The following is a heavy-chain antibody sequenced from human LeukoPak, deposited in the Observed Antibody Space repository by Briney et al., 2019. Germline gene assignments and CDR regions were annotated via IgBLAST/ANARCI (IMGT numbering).Heavy chain of an antibody. Sequence: SVKVSCKASGGTFSSYAISWVRQAPGQGREWMGRIIPIFGTANYAQKFQGRVTITTDESTSTAYMELSSLRSEDTAVYYCARDLRQYYGSGSYDYWGQGTLVTVSS. J-gene: IGHJ4*02. CDR3: ARDLRQYYGSGSYDY. D-gene: IGHD3-10*01. CDR2: IIPIFGTA. CDR1: GGTFSSYA. V-gene: IGHV1-69*05.